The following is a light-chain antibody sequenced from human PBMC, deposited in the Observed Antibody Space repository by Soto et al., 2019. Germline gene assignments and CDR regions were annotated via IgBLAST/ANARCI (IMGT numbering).Light chain of an antibody. CDR1: SGHGSYA. Sequence: QPVLTQSPSASASLGASVKLTCTLTSGHGSYAIAWHQQQPEKGPRFLMKLNSDGSHNKGDGIPDRFSGSSSGAERYLTISSLQSEDEADYYCHTWGTGIEVFGTGTKLTVL. CDR2: LNSDGSH. V-gene: IGLV4-69*01. J-gene: IGLJ1*01. CDR3: HTWGTGIEV.